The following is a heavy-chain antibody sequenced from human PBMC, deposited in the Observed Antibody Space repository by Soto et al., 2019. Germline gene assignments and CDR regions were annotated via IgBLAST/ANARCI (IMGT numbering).Heavy chain of an antibody. D-gene: IGHD6-25*01. CDR2: ISSSSSTI. V-gene: IGHV3-48*01. J-gene: IGHJ3*02. Sequence: EVQLVESGGGLVQPGGSLRLSCAASGFTFSSYSMNWVRQAPGKGLEWVSYISSSSSTIYYADSVKGRFTISRDNAKNSLYLQMNSLRAEDTAVYYCARRSGIAASIAFDIGGQGTMVTVSS. CDR1: GFTFSSYS. CDR3: ARRSGIAASIAFDI.